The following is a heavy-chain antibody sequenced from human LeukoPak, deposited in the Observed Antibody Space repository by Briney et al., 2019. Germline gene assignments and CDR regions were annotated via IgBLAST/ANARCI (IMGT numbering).Heavy chain of an antibody. CDR3: ARGLGKGDC. V-gene: IGHV3-48*03. CDR1: GFTFSSYE. CDR2: ISSSGTTI. J-gene: IGHJ4*02. D-gene: IGHD7-27*01. Sequence: SGGSLRLSCAASGFTFSSYELNWVRQAPGKGLEWISYISSSGTTIYYTDSVKGRFTISRDNAKNSLYLQMNSLRAEDTAVYYCARGLGKGDCWGQGTLVTVSS.